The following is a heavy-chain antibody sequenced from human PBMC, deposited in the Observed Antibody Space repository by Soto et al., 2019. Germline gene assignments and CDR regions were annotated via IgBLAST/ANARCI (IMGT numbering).Heavy chain of an antibody. CDR2: ISSSSSYI. CDR1: GFTFSSYS. V-gene: IGHV3-21*01. J-gene: IGHJ6*03. Sequence: EVQLVESGGGLVKPGGSLRLSCAASGFTFSSYSMNWVRQAPGKGLEWVSSISSSSSYIYYADSVKGRFTISRDNAKNSLYLQMNSLRAEDTAVYYCAREGPYCSSTSCYEATHYYYYYYMDVWGKGTTVTVSS. D-gene: IGHD2-2*01. CDR3: AREGPYCSSTSCYEATHYYYYYYMDV.